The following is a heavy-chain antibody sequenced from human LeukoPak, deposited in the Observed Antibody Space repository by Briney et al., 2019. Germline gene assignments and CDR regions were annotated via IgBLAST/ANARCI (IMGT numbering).Heavy chain of an antibody. CDR2: ISSNGGST. V-gene: IGHV3-64D*09. Sequence: PGGSLRLSCSASGFTFSSYTMHWVRQAPGKGLEYVSTISSNGGSTYYADSVKGRFTISRDNSKNTLYLQMSSLRAEDTAVHFCVGIQLWYGGDYWGQGTLVTVSS. J-gene: IGHJ4*02. CDR1: GFTFSSYT. CDR3: VGIQLWYGGDY. D-gene: IGHD5-18*01.